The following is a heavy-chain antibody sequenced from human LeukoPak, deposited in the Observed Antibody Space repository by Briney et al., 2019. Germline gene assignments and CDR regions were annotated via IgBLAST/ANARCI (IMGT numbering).Heavy chain of an antibody. CDR1: GYSISSGYY. V-gene: IGHV4-38-2*02. J-gene: IGHJ4*02. CDR3: ARATRFLEWFYDY. CDR2: SGST. D-gene: IGHD3-3*01. Sequence: ASETLSLTCTVSGYSISSGYYWGWIRQPPGKGLEWIGSGSTYYNPSLKSRVTISVDRSKNQFSLKLSSVTAADTAVYYCARATRFLEWFYDYWGQGTLVTVSS.